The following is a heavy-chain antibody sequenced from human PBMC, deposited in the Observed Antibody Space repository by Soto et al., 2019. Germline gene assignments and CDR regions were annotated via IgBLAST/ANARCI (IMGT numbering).Heavy chain of an antibody. D-gene: IGHD3-3*01. CDR3: ARGITIFGVVTKYYFDY. J-gene: IGHJ4*02. Sequence: ASVKVSCKASGYTFTSYAMHWVRQAPGQRLEWMEWINAGNGNTKYSQKFQGRVTITRDTSASTAYMELSSLRSEDTAVYYCARGITIFGVVTKYYFDYWGQGTLLTVSS. V-gene: IGHV1-3*01. CDR1: GYTFTSYA. CDR2: INAGNGNT.